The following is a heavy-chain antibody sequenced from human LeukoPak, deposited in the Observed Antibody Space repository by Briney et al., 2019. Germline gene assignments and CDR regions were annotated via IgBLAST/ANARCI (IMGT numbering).Heavy chain of an antibody. CDR2: ISSSGDTI. Sequence: PGGSLRLSCAASGFTFSDYYMSWIRQAPGKGLEWISYISSSGDTIFYADSVKGRFTISRDNAKNSLYLQMNSLRAEDTAVYYCARDGALNAFDIWGQGTMVTVSS. CDR3: ARDGALNAFDI. CDR1: GFTFSDYY. V-gene: IGHV3-11*04. D-gene: IGHD4-17*01. J-gene: IGHJ3*02.